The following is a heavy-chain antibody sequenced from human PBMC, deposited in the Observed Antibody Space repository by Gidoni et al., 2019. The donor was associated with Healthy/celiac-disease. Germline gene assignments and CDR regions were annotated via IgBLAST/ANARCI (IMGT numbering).Heavy chain of an antibody. J-gene: IGHJ4*02. V-gene: IGHV4-59*01. D-gene: IGHD1-26*01. CDR2: IYYSGST. Sequence: QVQLQEPGPGPVKPSETLSITCTVSGGSSSSYYLSWIRPPPGKGLEWIGYIYYSGSTNYNPSLQSRVTISVDTSKNQFSLKLSSVTAADTAVYYCARVELDSIDYWGQGTLVTVSS. CDR1: GGSSSSYY. CDR3: ARVELDSIDY.